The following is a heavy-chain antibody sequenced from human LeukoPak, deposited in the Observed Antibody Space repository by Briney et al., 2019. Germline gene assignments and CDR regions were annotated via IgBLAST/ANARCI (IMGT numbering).Heavy chain of an antibody. Sequence: SETLSLTCTVYGGSFTDYYWTWIRQPPGEGLEWIGEINHSGNTNYNPSLKSRVTISVDTSNNQFSLKLSSVTAADTAVYYCARGLLADTAMVTAYYYMDVWGKGTTVTVSS. V-gene: IGHV4-34*01. CDR3: ARGLLADTAMVTAYYYMDV. J-gene: IGHJ6*03. CDR2: INHSGNT. D-gene: IGHD5-18*01. CDR1: GGSFTDYY.